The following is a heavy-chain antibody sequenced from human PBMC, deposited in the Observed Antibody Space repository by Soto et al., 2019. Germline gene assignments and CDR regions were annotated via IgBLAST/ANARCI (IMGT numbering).Heavy chain of an antibody. CDR2: ISDTGTT. CDR3: ARDRSDISTSYDAFDI. V-gene: IGHV4-61*01. Sequence: SETLSLTCTVSGGSVSSGSHYWSWIRQSPGKGLEWLAYISDTGTTNYNPSLKSRATISIDVSKNQVSLRLDSVTAADTAVYYCARDRSDISTSYDAFDIWGQGTMVTVSS. J-gene: IGHJ3*02. D-gene: IGHD3-9*01. CDR1: GGSVSSGSHY.